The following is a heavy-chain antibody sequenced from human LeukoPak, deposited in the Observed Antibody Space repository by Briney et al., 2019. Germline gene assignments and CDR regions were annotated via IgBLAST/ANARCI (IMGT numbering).Heavy chain of an antibody. J-gene: IGHJ5*02. Sequence: ASVKVSCKASGGTFSSYAISWVRQAPGQGLEWMGGINPNSGGTNYAQKFQGRVTMTRDTSISTAYMELSRLRSDDTAVYYCARYRDWFDPWGQGTLVTVSS. CDR1: GGTFSSYA. CDR2: INPNSGGT. V-gene: IGHV1-2*02. CDR3: ARYRDWFDP. D-gene: IGHD1-26*01.